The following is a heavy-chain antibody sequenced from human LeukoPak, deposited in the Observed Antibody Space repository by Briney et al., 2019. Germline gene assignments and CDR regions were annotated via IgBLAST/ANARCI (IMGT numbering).Heavy chain of an antibody. J-gene: IGHJ4*02. CDR1: GYTFTSYG. Sequence: ASVKVSCKASGYTFTSYGIRWVRQAPGQGLEWMGWISAYNGNTNYAQKLQGRVTMTTDTSTSTAYMELRSLRSDDTAVYYCARDSTPDYYGSGSLSFGFDYWGQGTLVTVSS. V-gene: IGHV1-18*01. D-gene: IGHD3-10*01. CDR3: ARDSTPDYYGSGSLSFGFDY. CDR2: ISAYNGNT.